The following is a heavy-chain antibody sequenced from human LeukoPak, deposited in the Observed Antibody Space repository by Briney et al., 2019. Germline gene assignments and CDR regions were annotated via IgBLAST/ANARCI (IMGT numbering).Heavy chain of an antibody. CDR2: ISSVSSTI. J-gene: IGHJ4*02. V-gene: IGHV3-48*01. D-gene: IGHD2-15*01. Sequence: GGSLRLSCAASGFIFSSCSMNWVRQAPGKGLEWISFISSVSSTIFYADSVKGRFNISRDNVKNSLYLQMNGLRAEDTAVYYCARVHGGYPFDQWGQGTLVTVSS. CDR1: GFIFSSCS. CDR3: ARVHGGYPFDQ.